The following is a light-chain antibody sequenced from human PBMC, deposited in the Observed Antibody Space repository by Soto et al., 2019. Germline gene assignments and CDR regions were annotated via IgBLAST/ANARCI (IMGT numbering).Light chain of an antibody. CDR2: DAY. J-gene: IGKJ5*01. CDR3: QQRHMWPIT. CDR1: QSFRSL. V-gene: IGKV3-11*01. Sequence: EVVLTQSPVTLSLSPGERATLSCRASQSFRSLLAWYQQKPGQAPRLLIYDAYNRATGIPPRFSGSGSGTGFTLTISSLEPEDSAVYYCQQRHMWPITFGQGTRLEIK.